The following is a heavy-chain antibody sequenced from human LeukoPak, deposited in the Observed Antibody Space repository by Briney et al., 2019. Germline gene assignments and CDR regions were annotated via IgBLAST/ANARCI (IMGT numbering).Heavy chain of an antibody. J-gene: IGHJ4*02. D-gene: IGHD5-12*01. Sequence: ASVKVSCKASGYTFSSYYMHWVRQAPGQGLEWMGIIKPSGGSAGFAQKFQGRVTMTRDMSTSTVYMELSSLRSEDTAVYYCARGKGYSGYDFSSGLDYWGQGTLVTVSS. CDR2: IKPSGGSA. CDR1: GYTFSSYY. CDR3: ARGKGYSGYDFSSGLDY. V-gene: IGHV1-46*01.